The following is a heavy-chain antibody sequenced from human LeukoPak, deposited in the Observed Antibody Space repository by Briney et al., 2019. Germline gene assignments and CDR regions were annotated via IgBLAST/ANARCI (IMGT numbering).Heavy chain of an antibody. CDR2: ISVYNGNT. J-gene: IGHJ4*02. D-gene: IGHD5-18*01. CDR3: ARALDTPTNDY. Sequence: GASVKVSCKASGYTFTSYGINWVRQAPGQGLEWMGWISVYNGNTHYAQRLQGRVTMTTVTSTSTAYMDLRSLRSDDTAVYYCARALDTPTNDYWGQGTLVTVSS. CDR1: GYTFTSYG. V-gene: IGHV1-18*01.